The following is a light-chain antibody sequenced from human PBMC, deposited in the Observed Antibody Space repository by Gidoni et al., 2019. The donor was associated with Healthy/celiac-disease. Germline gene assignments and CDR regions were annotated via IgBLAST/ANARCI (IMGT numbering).Light chain of an antibody. CDR3: QQYNSYLLT. CDR2: DAS. V-gene: IGKV1-5*01. CDR1: QSISSW. Sequence: DIQMTQSPSTLSASVGDRVTITCRASQSISSWLAWYQQKPGKAPKLLIYDASSLESGVPSRFSGSGSGTEFTLTISRLQPDAFATYYCQQYNSYLLTFGGGTRVEIK. J-gene: IGKJ4*01.